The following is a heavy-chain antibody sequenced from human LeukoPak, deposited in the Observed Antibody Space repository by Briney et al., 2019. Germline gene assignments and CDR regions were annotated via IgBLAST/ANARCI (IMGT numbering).Heavy chain of an antibody. Sequence: GGSLRLSCAASGFTFSSYGMHWVRQAPGKGLEWVAFIRYDGSNKYYADSVKGRFTISRDNSKNTLYLQMNSLRAEDTAVYYCARGRGMITFGGVIVTGYFDYWGQGTLVTVSS. CDR3: ARGRGMITFGGVIVTGYFDY. J-gene: IGHJ4*02. CDR1: GFTFSSYG. V-gene: IGHV3-30*02. D-gene: IGHD3-16*02. CDR2: IRYDGSNK.